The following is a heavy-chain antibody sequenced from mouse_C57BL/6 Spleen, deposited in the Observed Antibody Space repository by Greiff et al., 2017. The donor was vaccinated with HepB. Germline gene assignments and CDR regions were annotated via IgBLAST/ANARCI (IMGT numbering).Heavy chain of an antibody. Sequence: LVESGAELVKPGASVKISCKASGYAFSSYWMNWVKQRPGKGLEWIGQIYPGDGDTNYNGKFKGKATLTADKSSSTAYMQLSSLTSEDSAVYFCARWDYGYYAMDYWGQGTSVTVSS. D-gene: IGHD1-1*01. CDR3: ARWDYGYYAMDY. V-gene: IGHV1-80*01. J-gene: IGHJ4*01. CDR2: IYPGDGDT. CDR1: GYAFSSYW.